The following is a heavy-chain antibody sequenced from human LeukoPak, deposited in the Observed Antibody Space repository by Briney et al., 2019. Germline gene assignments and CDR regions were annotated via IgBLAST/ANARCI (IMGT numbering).Heavy chain of an antibody. Sequence: GGSLRLSCAVSGITLSNYGMSWVRQAPGKGLEWVAGIRDSGGRTNYADSVKGRFTISRDYPKNTLYLQMNSLRAEDTAVYFCAKRGVVIRVILVGFHKEAYYFDSWGQGALVTVSS. D-gene: IGHD3-22*01. V-gene: IGHV3-23*01. CDR3: AKRGVVIRVILVGFHKEAYYFDS. CDR1: GITLSNYG. J-gene: IGHJ4*02. CDR2: IRDSGGRT.